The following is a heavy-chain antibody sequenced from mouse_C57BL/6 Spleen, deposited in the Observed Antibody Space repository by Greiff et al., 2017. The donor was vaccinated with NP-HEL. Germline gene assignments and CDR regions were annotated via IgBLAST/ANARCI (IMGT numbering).Heavy chain of an antibody. V-gene: IGHV6-6*01. Sequence: EVQLQESGGGLVQPGGSMKLSCAASGFTFSDAWMDWVRQSPEKGLEWVAEIRNKANNHATYYAESVKGRFTISRDDSKSSVYLQMNSLRAEDTGIYYCTRPGTGYYFDYWGQGTTLTVSS. J-gene: IGHJ2*01. D-gene: IGHD4-1*01. CDR1: GFTFSDAW. CDR2: IRNKANNHAT. CDR3: TRPGTGYYFDY.